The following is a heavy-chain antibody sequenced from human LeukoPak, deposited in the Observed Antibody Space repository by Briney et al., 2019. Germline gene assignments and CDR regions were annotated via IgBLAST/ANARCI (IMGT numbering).Heavy chain of an antibody. CDR3: ASHSGYYYDSSGYELDY. CDR1: GFTFSSYW. CDR2: INSDGSST. V-gene: IGHV3-74*01. D-gene: IGHD3-22*01. Sequence: PEGSLRLSCAASGFTFSSYWMHWVRQAPGKGLVWVSRINSDGSSTSYADSVKGRFTISRDNAKNTLYLQMNSLRAEDTAVYYCASHSGYYYDSSGYELDYWGQGTLVTVSS. J-gene: IGHJ4*02.